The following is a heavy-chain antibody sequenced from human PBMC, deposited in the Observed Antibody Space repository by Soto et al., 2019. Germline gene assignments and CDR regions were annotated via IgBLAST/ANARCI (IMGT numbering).Heavy chain of an antibody. J-gene: IGHJ4*02. D-gene: IGHD1-1*01. CDR3: ARAPGYEMSIIDY. CDR2: ISGSGSYI. Sequence: PGGSLRLSCAASGFTFSTYSMNWVRQAPGKGLEWVSSISGSGSYIYSADSVKGRFTISRDNAKNSLYLQMNGLRAEDTAVYYCARAPGYEMSIIDYWGQGTLVTVSS. CDR1: GFTFSTYS. V-gene: IGHV3-21*01.